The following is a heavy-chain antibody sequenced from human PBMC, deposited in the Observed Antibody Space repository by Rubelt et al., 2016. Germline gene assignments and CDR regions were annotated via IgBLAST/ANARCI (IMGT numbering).Heavy chain of an antibody. D-gene: IGHD3-22*01. CDR3: ARHWAYYDRLWYFDL. J-gene: IGHJ2*01. CDR2: CYAGST. V-gene: IGHV4-59*08. Sequence: CYAGSTNYNPSLKSRVTISVDTSKNQFSLKLSSVTAADTAVYYCARHWAYYDRLWYFDLWGRGTLVTVSS.